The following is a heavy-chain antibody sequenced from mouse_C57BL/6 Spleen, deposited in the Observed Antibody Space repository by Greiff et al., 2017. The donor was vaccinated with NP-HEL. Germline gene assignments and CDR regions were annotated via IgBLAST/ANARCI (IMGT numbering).Heavy chain of an antibody. V-gene: IGHV1-69*01. CDR2: IDPSDSYT. D-gene: IGHD2-4*01. CDR3: ARVDDYRRGFAY. CDR1: GYTFTSYW. J-gene: IGHJ3*01. Sequence: QVQLQQPGAELVMPGASVKLSCKASGYTFTSYWMHWVKQRPGQGLEWIGEIDPSDSYTNYNQKFKGKSTLTVNKSSITAYMQLSILTSEDSAVYYCARVDDYRRGFAYWGQGTLVTVSA.